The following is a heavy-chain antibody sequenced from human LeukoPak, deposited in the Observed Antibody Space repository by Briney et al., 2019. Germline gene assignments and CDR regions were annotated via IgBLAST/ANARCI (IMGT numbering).Heavy chain of an antibody. CDR3: ARDSMVPEPNYYYYYYMDV. CDR2: ISSSGSTI. J-gene: IGHJ6*03. CDR1: GFTFSGYE. D-gene: IGHD3-10*01. Sequence: GGSLRLSCAASGFTFSGYEMNWVRQAPGKGLEWVSYISSSGSTIYYADSVKGRFTISRDNAKNSLYLQMNSLRAEDTAVYYCARDSMVPEPNYYYYYYMDVWGKGTTVTVSS. V-gene: IGHV3-48*03.